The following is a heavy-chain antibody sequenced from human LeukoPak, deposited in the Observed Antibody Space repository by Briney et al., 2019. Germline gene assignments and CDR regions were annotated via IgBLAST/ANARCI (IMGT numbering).Heavy chain of an antibody. V-gene: IGHV3-30*03. CDR2: ISYDGSNK. J-gene: IGHJ4*02. Sequence: GGSLRLSCAASGFTFSSYGMHWVRQAPGKGLEWVAVISYDGSNKYYADSVKGRFTISRDNSKNTLYLQMNSLRAEDTAVYYCHAAGGDDFDYWGQGTLVTVSS. CDR3: HAAGGDDFDY. CDR1: GFTFSSYG. D-gene: IGHD2-21*02.